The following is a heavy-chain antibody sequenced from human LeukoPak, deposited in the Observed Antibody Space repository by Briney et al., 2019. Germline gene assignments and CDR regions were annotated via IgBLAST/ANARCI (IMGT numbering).Heavy chain of an antibody. CDR3: AKEGLGPILTGYFDY. Sequence: GGSLRLSCAASGFTFSTYAMSWVRLAPGKGLEWGSAISGSGGGTYYADSVKGRFTISRDDSKNTLYLQMNSLRAEDTALYYCAKEGLGPILTGYFDYWGQGTLVTVSS. CDR2: ISGSGGGT. CDR1: GFTFSTYA. D-gene: IGHD3-10*01. V-gene: IGHV3-23*01. J-gene: IGHJ4*02.